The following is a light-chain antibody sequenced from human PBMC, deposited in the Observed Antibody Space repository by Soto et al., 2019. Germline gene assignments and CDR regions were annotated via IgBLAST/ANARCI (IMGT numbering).Light chain of an antibody. J-gene: IGLJ2*01. CDR3: CSDVGIYSFL. Sequence: QSALTQPRSVSGSPGQSVTISCTGTSSDVGDYNFVSWYQQHPGKAPKLMIYDVSKRPSGVPDRFSGSKSGNTASLTISGLRSEDEADYYCCSDVGIYSFLFGGGTKLTVL. CDR1: SSDVGDYNF. CDR2: DVS. V-gene: IGLV2-11*01.